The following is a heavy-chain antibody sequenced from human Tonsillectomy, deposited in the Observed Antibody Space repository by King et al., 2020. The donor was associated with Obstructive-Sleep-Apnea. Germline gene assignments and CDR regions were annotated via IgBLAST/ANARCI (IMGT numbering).Heavy chain of an antibody. V-gene: IGHV3-33*01. D-gene: IGHD5-24*01. CDR1: GFTFSSYG. Sequence: VQLVESGGGVVQPGRSLRLSCAASGFTFSSYGMHWVRQAPGKGLEWVAVIWYDGSNKYYGDSVKGRFTISRDNSKNTLYLQMNSLRAEDTAVYYCARGDGYNHDAFDIWGQGTMVTVPS. J-gene: IGHJ3*02. CDR2: IWYDGSNK. CDR3: ARGDGYNHDAFDI.